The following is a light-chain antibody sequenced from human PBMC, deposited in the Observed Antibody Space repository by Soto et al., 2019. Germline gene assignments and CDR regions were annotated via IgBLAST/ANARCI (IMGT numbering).Light chain of an antibody. J-gene: IGLJ1*01. CDR1: NIGTKS. CDR2: EDS. V-gene: IGLV3-21*02. CDR3: QVWDSSSDQHV. Sequence: SYELTHPPSMSVAPGQTASITCGGNNIGTKSVHWYQQKPGQAPVLVVYEDSDRPSGIPERFSGSNSGNTATLTIIRVEAGDEADYYCQVWDSSSDQHVFGTGTKLTVL.